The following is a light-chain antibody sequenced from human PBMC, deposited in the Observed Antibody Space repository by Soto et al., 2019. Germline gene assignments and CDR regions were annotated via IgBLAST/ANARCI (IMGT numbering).Light chain of an antibody. CDR2: KAS. J-gene: IGKJ2*01. CDR3: QQYNSYSSYT. V-gene: IGKV1-5*03. Sequence: DIQMTQSPSTLSASVGDRVTITCRASQSINMWLAWYQQKPGKAPKLLIYKASNLQGGVPSRFSGSGSGTEFTLTISILQPDDFATYYCQQYNSYSSYTFGQGTKVDSK. CDR1: QSINMW.